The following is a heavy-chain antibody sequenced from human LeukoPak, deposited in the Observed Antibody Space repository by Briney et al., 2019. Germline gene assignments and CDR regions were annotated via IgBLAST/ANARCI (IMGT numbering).Heavy chain of an antibody. CDR1: GFTFSSYA. CDR3: AIEHALGYCSSTSCPDR. CDR2: ISGSGGST. D-gene: IGHD2-2*01. Sequence: GGSLRLSCAVSGFTFSSYAMSWVRQAPGKGLEWVSAISGSGGSTYYADSVKGRFTISRDNSKNTLYLQMNSLRAEDTAVYYCAIEHALGYCSSTSCPDRWGQGTLVTVSS. V-gene: IGHV3-23*01. J-gene: IGHJ5*02.